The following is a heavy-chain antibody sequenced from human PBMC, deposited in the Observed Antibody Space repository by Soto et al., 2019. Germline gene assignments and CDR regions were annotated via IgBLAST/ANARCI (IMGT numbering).Heavy chain of an antibody. Sequence: SETLSLTCTVSGDSISSNNYYWGWIRQPPGKGLEWIGYINYSGNTYYDPSLKSRVTISVDTSKNQFSLNLTSVTAADTAVYSCARVVPDGYSDYWGQGTLVTVSS. D-gene: IGHD5-12*01. CDR2: INYSGNT. J-gene: IGHJ4*02. V-gene: IGHV4-39*01. CDR3: ARVVPDGYSDY. CDR1: GDSISSNNYY.